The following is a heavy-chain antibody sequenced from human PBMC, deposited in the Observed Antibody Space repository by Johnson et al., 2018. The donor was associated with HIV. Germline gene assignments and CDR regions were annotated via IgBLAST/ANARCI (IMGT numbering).Heavy chain of an antibody. D-gene: IGHD6-13*01. CDR3: SRPWGASSSPDSFDI. CDR2: ISGSGGST. Sequence: EVQLVESGGGLVQPGGSLRLSCAASGFTFSSYAMSWVRQAPGKGLEWVSGISGSGGSTNYADSVKGRFTISRDNSKNTLYLQMNSLRAEDTAVYYCSRPWGASSSPDSFDIWGQGTMVAVPS. CDR1: GFTFSSYA. V-gene: IGHV3-23*04. J-gene: IGHJ3*02.